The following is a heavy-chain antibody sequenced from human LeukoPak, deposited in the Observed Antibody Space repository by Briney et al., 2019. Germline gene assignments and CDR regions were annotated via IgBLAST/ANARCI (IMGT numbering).Heavy chain of an antibody. CDR2: IYYSGST. CDR3: ARYCSGGSCRSSRAFDI. Sequence: SETLSLTCTVSGGSISSSSYYWGWIRQPPGKGLEWIGSIYYSGSTYYNLSLKSRVTISVDTSKNQFSLKLSSVTAADTAVYYCARYCSGGSCRSSRAFDIWGQGTMVTVSS. D-gene: IGHD2-15*01. J-gene: IGHJ3*02. CDR1: GGSISSSSYY. V-gene: IGHV4-39*01.